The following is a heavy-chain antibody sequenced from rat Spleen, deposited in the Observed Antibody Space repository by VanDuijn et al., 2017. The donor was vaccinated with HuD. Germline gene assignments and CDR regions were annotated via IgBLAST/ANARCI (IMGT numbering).Heavy chain of an antibody. CDR2: ISYDGSRT. D-gene: IGHD1-5*01. CDR3: ARRIGDY. CDR1: GLSFSNYD. Sequence: EVQLVESGGGLVQPGRSMKLSCAASGLSFSNYDMAWVRQAPTKGLEWVASISYDGSRTYYRDSVKGRFTISRDTAQNILYLQLNSLRSEDTATYYCARRIGDYWGPGTMVTVSS. J-gene: IGHJ1*01. V-gene: IGHV5-22*01.